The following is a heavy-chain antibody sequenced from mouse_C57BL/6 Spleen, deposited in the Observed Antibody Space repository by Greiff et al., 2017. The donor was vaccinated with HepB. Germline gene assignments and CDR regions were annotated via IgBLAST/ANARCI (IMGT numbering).Heavy chain of an antibody. CDR3: ARSNYYGRSYDWYFDV. CDR2: IDPSDSET. CDR1: GYTFTSYW. D-gene: IGHD1-1*01. J-gene: IGHJ1*03. Sequence: QVQLQQPGAELVRPGSSVKLSCKASGYTFTSYWMHWVKQRPIQGLEWIGNIDPSDSETHYNQKFKDKATLTVDKSSSTAYMQLSSLTSEDSAVYYCARSNYYGRSYDWYFDVWGTGTTVTVSS. V-gene: IGHV1-52*01.